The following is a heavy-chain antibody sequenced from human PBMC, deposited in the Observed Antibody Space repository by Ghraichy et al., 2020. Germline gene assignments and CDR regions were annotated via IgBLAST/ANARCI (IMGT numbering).Heavy chain of an antibody. CDR1: GFTFSSYW. CDR2: IKQDGSEK. CDR3: ARKGYSYGDIDY. V-gene: IGHV3-7*01. J-gene: IGHJ4*02. Sequence: GGSLRLYCVVSGFTFSSYWMSWVRQAPGKGLEWVANIKQDGSEKYYVDSVEGRFTISRDNAKNSLYLQMNSLRAEDTAVYYCARKGYSYGDIDYWGQGTLVTVSS. D-gene: IGHD5-18*01.